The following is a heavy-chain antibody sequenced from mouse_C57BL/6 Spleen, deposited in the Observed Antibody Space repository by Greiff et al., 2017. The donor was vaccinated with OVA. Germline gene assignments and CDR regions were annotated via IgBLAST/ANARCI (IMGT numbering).Heavy chain of an antibody. CDR1: GYAFSSSW. V-gene: IGHV1-82*01. CDR3: ARGDWEDY. Sequence: QVQLQQSGPELVKPGASVKISCKASGYAFSSSWMNWVKQRPGKGLEWIGRIYPGDGDTNYNGKFTGKATLTADKSSSTAYMQLSSLASEDSAVYFCARGDWEDYWGQGTTLTVSS. CDR2: IYPGDGDT. J-gene: IGHJ2*01. D-gene: IGHD4-1*01.